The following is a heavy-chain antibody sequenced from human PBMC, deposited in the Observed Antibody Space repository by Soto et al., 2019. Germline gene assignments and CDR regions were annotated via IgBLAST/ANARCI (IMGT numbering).Heavy chain of an antibody. CDR1: DFSISSGHY. V-gene: IGHV4-38-2*01. CDR2: IYHSGTT. J-gene: IGHJ4*02. CDR3: ARWRNGCSTTSCYHFDY. Sequence: PSETLSLTCAVSDFSISSGHYWGWIRQPPGKGLEWIGSIYHSGTTYNNPSLKSRVTMSVDKSKNQFSPKLSSVTAADTAVYYCARWRNGCSTTSCYHFDYWGQGTLVTVSS. D-gene: IGHD2-2*01.